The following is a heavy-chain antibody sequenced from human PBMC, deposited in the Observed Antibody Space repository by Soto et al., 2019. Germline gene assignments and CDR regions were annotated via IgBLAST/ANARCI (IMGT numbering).Heavy chain of an antibody. Sequence: PGGSLRLSCAASGFTFSSYSMNWVRQAPGKGLEWVSSISSSSSYIYYADSVKGRFTISRDNAKNSLYLQMNSLRAEDTAVYYCAREWTKPHYYAITNWFDPWGQGTLVTVSS. D-gene: IGHD3-10*01. CDR1: GFTFSSYS. CDR2: ISSSSSYI. J-gene: IGHJ5*02. CDR3: AREWTKPHYYAITNWFDP. V-gene: IGHV3-21*01.